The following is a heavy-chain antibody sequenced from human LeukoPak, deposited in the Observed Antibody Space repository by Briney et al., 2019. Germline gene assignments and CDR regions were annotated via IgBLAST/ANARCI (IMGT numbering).Heavy chain of an antibody. V-gene: IGHV4-59*01. Sequence: SETLSLTCTVSGGSISSYYWSWIRQPPGKGLEWIGYIYYSGSTNYNPSLKSRVTISVDTSKNQLSLKLSSVTAADTAVYYCARVRSGWYLGYFNYWGQGTLVTVSS. CDR2: IYYSGST. CDR3: ARVRSGWYLGYFNY. CDR1: GGSISSYY. D-gene: IGHD6-19*01. J-gene: IGHJ4*02.